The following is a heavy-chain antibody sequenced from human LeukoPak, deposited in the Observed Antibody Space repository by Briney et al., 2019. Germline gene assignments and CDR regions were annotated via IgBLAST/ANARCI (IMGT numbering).Heavy chain of an antibody. D-gene: IGHD2-21*01. V-gene: IGHV3-23*01. Sequence: EGSLRLSCAASGFTFSRYAMAWVRQGPGKGLEWVSAISGSGGSTYYADSVKGRFTISRDNSKNTLYLQMNSLRAEDTAVYYCAKVSAYPRWYFDLWGRGTLVTVSS. CDR2: ISGSGGST. CDR3: AKVSAYPRWYFDL. CDR1: GFTFSRYA. J-gene: IGHJ2*01.